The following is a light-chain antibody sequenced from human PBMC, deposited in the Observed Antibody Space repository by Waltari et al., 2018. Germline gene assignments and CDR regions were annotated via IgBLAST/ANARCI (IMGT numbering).Light chain of an antibody. J-gene: IGLJ3*02. CDR3: CAYVGYSTWV. Sequence: SALTQPASVSASPGPSITISCTGTSSDGGGYEFVSWYQQHPGKAPQVIIFEISKRPSGVSNRFSGSKSGNTASLTISGLQAEDEANYYCCAYVGYSTWVFGGGTKLTVV. CDR2: EIS. CDR1: SSDGGGYEF. V-gene: IGLV2-23*02.